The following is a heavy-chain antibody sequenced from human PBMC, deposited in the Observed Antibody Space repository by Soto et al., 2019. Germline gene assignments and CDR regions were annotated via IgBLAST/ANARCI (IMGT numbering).Heavy chain of an antibody. V-gene: IGHV3-48*01. Sequence: GSLRLSCAASGFTFSSYSMNWVRQAPGKGLEWVSYISSSSSTIYYADSVKGRFTISRDNAKNSLYLQMNSLRAEDTAVYYCARRIAYDYVWGRPGAYGMDVWGQGT. CDR2: ISSSSSTI. J-gene: IGHJ6*02. CDR1: GFTFSSYS. D-gene: IGHD3-16*01. CDR3: ARRIAYDYVWGRPGAYGMDV.